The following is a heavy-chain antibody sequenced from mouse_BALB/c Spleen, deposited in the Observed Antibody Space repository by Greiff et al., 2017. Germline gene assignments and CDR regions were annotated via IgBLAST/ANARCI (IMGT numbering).Heavy chain of an antibody. CDR3: ARDVVTSVYYAMDY. CDR2: ISDGGSST. J-gene: IGHJ4*01. Sequence: EVQLVESGGGLVQPGGSLKLSCAASGFTFSDYYMYWVRQTPEKRLEWVATISDGGSSTYYTDSLKGRFTISRDNAKNNLYLQMSSMKSEDTAMYYCARDVVTSVYYAMDYWGQGTSVTVSS. D-gene: IGHD2-1*01. V-gene: IGHV5-4*02. CDR1: GFTFSDYY.